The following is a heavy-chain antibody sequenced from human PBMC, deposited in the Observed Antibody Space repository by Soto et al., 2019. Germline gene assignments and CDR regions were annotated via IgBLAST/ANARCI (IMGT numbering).Heavy chain of an antibody. CDR2: IKQDGGEE. D-gene: IGHD3-22*01. CDR1: GFIFSDYS. Sequence: PEGSLRLSCAASGFIFSDYSMSWVRQSPGKGLEGVANIKQDGGEEDYVDSVKGRLTISRDNAKNSLYLQMNSLRAEDTAVYYCARVYYESRGPTKYRAFDFWGQGTMVTVSS. CDR3: ARVYYESRGPTKYRAFDF. J-gene: IGHJ3*01. V-gene: IGHV3-7*01.